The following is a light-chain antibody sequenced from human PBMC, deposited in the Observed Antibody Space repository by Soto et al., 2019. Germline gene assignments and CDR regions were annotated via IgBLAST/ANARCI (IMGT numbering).Light chain of an antibody. CDR2: GAS. Sequence: EIRLTPSPCPLSLSPGERATLSCRASQSVSSSYLAWYQQKPGQAPRLLIYGASSRATGIPDRFSGSGSGTDFTLTISRLEPEDFAVYYCQQYGSPITFGQGTRLEIK. J-gene: IGKJ5*01. CDR1: QSVSSSY. V-gene: IGKV3-20*01. CDR3: QQYGSPIT.